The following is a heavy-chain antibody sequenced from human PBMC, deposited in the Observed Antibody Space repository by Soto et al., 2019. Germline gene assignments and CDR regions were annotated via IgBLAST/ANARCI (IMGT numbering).Heavy chain of an antibody. CDR2: NYYSGIT. V-gene: IGHV4-31*03. Sequence: QVQLQESGPGLVKPSQTLSLTCTVSGGSISSGGYYWTWIRQHPGKGLEWIGYNYYSGITYYNPSLKSRVTIPLDTSKNQFSLKLSSVTAADSAVFYCARGSSIAGLYYGMDVW. J-gene: IGHJ6*01. CDR1: GGSISSGGYY. D-gene: IGHD6-6*01. CDR3: ARGSSIAGLYYGMDV.